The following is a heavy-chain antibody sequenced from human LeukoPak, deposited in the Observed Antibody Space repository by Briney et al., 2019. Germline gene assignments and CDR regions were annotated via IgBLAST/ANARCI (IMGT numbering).Heavy chain of an antibody. J-gene: IGHJ4*02. V-gene: IGHV4-59*12. CDR2: IYNSGST. CDR1: GGSISSYY. Sequence: SETLSLTCTVSGGSISSYYWSWIRQPPGKGLEWIGYIYNSGSTNYNPSVKSRVTISVDTSKNQFSLKLSSVTAADTAVYYCARGKYASWPPKPGVLDYWGQGTLVTVSS. D-gene: IGHD2-2*01. CDR3: ARGKYASWPPKPGVLDY.